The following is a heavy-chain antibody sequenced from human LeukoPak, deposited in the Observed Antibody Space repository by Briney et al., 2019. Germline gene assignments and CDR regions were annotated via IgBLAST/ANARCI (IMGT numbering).Heavy chain of an antibody. V-gene: IGHV4-4*02. CDR2: ISLRGRT. D-gene: IGHD2-2*01. CDR3: ARRMHYCSSTSCHRNYFYY. J-gene: IGHJ4*01. CDR1: GGSISTTNL. Sequence: SETLSLTCGVSGGSISTTNLWRLLHQPPEGLQELIGEISLRGRTQYNPSLKSRVTISVDTSKNQFSLKLSSVTAADTAVYYCARRMHYCSSTSCHRNYFYYWGRGTLVTVSS.